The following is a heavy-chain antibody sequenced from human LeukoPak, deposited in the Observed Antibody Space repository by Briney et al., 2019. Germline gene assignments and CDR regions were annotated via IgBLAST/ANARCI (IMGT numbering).Heavy chain of an antibody. Sequence: SETLSLTCTVSGGSISSSTYYWGWIRQPPGKSLEWIGTIYYNGRTYYNPSLKSRVTISVDTSKNQFSLKLSSVTAADTAVYYCARVRWLQLGYFDYWGQGTLVTVSS. D-gene: IGHD5-24*01. V-gene: IGHV4-39*01. J-gene: IGHJ4*02. CDR2: IYYNGRT. CDR3: ARVRWLQLGYFDY. CDR1: GGSISSSTYY.